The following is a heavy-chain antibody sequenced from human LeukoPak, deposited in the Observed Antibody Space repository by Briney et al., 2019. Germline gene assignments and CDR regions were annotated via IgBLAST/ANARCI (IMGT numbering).Heavy chain of an antibody. CDR2: TWYDGSNK. D-gene: IGHD3-10*01. J-gene: IGHJ3*02. CDR3: ARVHWGNYYLNAFDI. V-gene: IGHV3-33*01. Sequence: GGSLRLSCAASGFTFSSYGMHWVRQAPGKGLECVAVTWYDGSNKYYADSVKGRFTISRDNPKNTLYLQMNSLRVEDTAVYYCARVHWGNYYLNAFDIWGQGTMVSVSS. CDR1: GFTFSSYG.